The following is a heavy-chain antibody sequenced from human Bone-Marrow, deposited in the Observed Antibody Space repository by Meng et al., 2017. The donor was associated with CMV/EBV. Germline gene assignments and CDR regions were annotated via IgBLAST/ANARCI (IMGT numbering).Heavy chain of an antibody. CDR2: IYWNDDK. J-gene: IGHJ4*02. CDR3: AHLPGDYIYDFWSGSLGLFAY. D-gene: IGHD3-3*01. Sequence: SGPTLVKPTQTLTLTCTFSGFSLSTSGVGVGWIRQPPGKALEWLALIYWNDDKRYSPSLKSRLTITKDTSKNQVVLTMTNMDPVDTATYDCAHLPGDYIYDFWSGSLGLFAYWGQGTRVTVSS. CDR1: GFSLSTSGVG. V-gene: IGHV2-5*01.